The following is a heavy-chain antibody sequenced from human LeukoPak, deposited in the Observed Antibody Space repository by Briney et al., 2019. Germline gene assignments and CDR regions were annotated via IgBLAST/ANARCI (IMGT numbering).Heavy chain of an antibody. V-gene: IGHV1-8*01. Sequence: GASVKVSCKASGYTFTNYNINWVRQATGQGLEWMGWVNPSSGNTGYAQKFQGRVTMTRNTSINTAYMELSSLRSEDTAVYYCARVLRYFDWLPWGQGTLVTVSS. CDR2: VNPSSGNT. CDR1: GYTFTNYN. D-gene: IGHD3-9*01. CDR3: ARVLRYFDWLP. J-gene: IGHJ5*02.